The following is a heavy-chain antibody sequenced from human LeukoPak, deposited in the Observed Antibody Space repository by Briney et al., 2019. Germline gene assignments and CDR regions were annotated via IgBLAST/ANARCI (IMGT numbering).Heavy chain of an antibody. V-gene: IGHV1-2*02. CDR3: AASQGPVLLYGPRGFDP. J-gene: IGHJ5*02. CDR1: GYTFTGYY. CDR2: INPNSGGT. Sequence: GASVKVSCKASGYTFTGYYMHWVRQAPGQGLEWMGWINPNSGGTNYAQKFQGRVTITRDMSTSTAYMELSSLRSEDTAVYYCAASQGPVLLYGPRGFDPWGQGTLVTVSS. D-gene: IGHD3-10*01.